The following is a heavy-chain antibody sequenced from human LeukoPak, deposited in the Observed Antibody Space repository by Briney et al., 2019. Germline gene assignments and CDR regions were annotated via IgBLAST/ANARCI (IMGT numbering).Heavy chain of an antibody. J-gene: IGHJ5*02. CDR2: INPNSGGT. V-gene: IGHV1-2*02. CDR3: ARVYARFGELRWFDP. Sequence: GASVKASCKASGYTFTGYYMHWVRQAPGQGLEWMGWINPNSGGTNYAQKFQGRVTMTRDTSISTAYMELSRLRSDDTAVYYCARVYARFGELRWFDPWGQGTLVTVSS. CDR1: GYTFTGYY. D-gene: IGHD3-10*01.